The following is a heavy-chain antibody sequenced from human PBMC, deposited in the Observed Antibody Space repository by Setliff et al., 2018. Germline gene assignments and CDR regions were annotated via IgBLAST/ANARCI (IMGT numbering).Heavy chain of an antibody. CDR2: LSFAGDA. Sequence: SETLSLTCTVSGDSISSGYYYWAWIRQTPGKGLEWVGSLSFAGDAYYNPSLKSRVTMSLDTSKNQFSLRVKSVTAADTAVYYCARGRMRGSCSGPSCTYDPFDIWGQGTPVTVSS. D-gene: IGHD2-2*01. J-gene: IGHJ3*02. V-gene: IGHV4-39*07. CDR1: GDSISSGYYY. CDR3: ARGRMRGSCSGPSCTYDPFDI.